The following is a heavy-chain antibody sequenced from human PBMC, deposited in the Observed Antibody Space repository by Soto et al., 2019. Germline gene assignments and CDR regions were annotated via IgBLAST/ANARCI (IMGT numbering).Heavy chain of an antibody. V-gene: IGHV4-31*03. D-gene: IGHD6-13*01. CDR2: IYYSGST. CDR3: ACSFGGAAAGPVYY. CDR1: GGSISSGGYY. J-gene: IGHJ4*02. Sequence: PWETLSLTCTVSGGSISSGGYYWSWIRQHPGKGLEWIGYIYYSGSTYYNPSLKSRVTISVDTSKNQFSLKLSSVTAADTAVYYFACSFGGAAAGPVYYSGQGTPVTVSS.